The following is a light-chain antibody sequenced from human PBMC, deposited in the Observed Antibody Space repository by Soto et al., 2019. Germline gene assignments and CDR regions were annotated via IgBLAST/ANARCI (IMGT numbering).Light chain of an antibody. J-gene: IGLJ1*01. CDR1: SSYVGGYNY. V-gene: IGLV2-14*03. Sequence: QCERTQPASVYRLPGQALTISSTGTSSYVGGYNYVSWYQHHPGKAPKLMIYDVSNRPSGVSNRFSGSKSGNTASLTISGLQPEDEADYYCCSYTTSNTRQIVFGTGTKVTVL. CDR2: DVS. CDR3: CSYTTSNTRQIV.